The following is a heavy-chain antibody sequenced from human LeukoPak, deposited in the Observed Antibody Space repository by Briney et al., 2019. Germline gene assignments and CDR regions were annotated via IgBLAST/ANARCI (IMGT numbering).Heavy chain of an antibody. CDR2: IYYSGST. V-gene: IGHV4-39*07. D-gene: IGHD6-19*01. CDR3: ARDSSGCFLP. Sequence: SETLSLTCTVSGGSISSSSYYSGWIRQPPGKGLEWIGSIYYSGSTYYNPSLKTRATIAVDTSKNQFSLKLSSVTAADTAVYYCARDSSGCFLPWGQGTMVTVSS. J-gene: IGHJ3*01. CDR1: GGSISSSSYY.